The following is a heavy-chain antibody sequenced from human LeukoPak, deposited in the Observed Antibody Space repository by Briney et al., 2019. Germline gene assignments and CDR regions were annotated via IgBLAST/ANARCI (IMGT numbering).Heavy chain of an antibody. CDR1: GGSISSDY. V-gene: IGHV4-59*08. J-gene: IGHJ4*02. CDR2: IYYSGST. D-gene: IGHD6-19*01. CDR3: ARCTSGWSTFDY. Sequence: SETLSLTCTVSGGSISSDYWSWIRQPPGKGLEWIGYIYYSGSTNYGPSLKSRVTISVDTSKNQFSLKLSSLTAADTAVYYCARCTSGWSTFDYWGQGTLVTVSS.